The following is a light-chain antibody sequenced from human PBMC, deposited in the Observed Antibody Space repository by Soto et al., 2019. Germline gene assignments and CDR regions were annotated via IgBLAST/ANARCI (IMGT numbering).Light chain of an antibody. J-gene: IGKJ5*01. CDR2: GAS. Sequence: EIVLTQSPGTLSFFPGERATLSCRASRSVTNNYLAWHRQKPGQTPRLLIYGASSRATGIPDRFSGRGAGTDFTLTISRLEPEDFAVYYCQQHGSSPITFGQGTRLEIK. V-gene: IGKV3-20*01. CDR1: RSVTNNY. CDR3: QQHGSSPIT.